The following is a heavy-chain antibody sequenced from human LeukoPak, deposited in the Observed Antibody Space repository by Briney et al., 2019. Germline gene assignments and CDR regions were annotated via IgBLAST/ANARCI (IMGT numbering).Heavy chain of an antibody. J-gene: IGHJ4*02. Sequence: GRSLRLSCAASGFTFSSYGMHWVRQAPGKGLEGVAVISYDGSNKYYADSVKGRFTISRDNSKNTLYLQMNSLRAEDTAVYYCAKEGVRFLEWLLFDYWGQGTLVTVSS. CDR2: ISYDGSNK. CDR1: GFTFSSYG. CDR3: AKEGVRFLEWLLFDY. D-gene: IGHD3-3*01. V-gene: IGHV3-30*18.